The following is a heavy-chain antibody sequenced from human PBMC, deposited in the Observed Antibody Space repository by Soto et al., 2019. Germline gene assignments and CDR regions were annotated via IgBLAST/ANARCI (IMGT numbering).Heavy chain of an antibody. V-gene: IGHV4-34*01. J-gene: IGHJ3*02. CDR1: GGSFSGYY. Sequence: QVQLQQWGAGLLKPSETLSLTCAVYGGSFSGYYWSWIRQSPGKGLEWIGETNYSGSTNYSPSLKSRVTISVDTAKNQFSLKLSSVTAADTAVYYCARHRGPYYGAFDIWGQGTMVTVSS. CDR2: TNYSGST. D-gene: IGHD3-10*01. CDR3: ARHRGPYYGAFDI.